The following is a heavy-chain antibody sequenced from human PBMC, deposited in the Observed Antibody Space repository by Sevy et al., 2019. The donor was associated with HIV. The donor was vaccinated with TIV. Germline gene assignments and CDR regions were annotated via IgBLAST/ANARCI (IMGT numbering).Heavy chain of an antibody. J-gene: IGHJ4*02. V-gene: IGHV4-38-2*01. CDR1: GYSISSGYY. Sequence: SETLSLTCAVSGYSISSGYYWGWIRQPPGKGLEWIGSIYYSGSTYYNPSLKSRVTISVDTPKNQFSLQLGSVTAADTAVYYCARRDYVGGSYGAWGQGTLVTVSS. CDR2: IYYSGST. CDR3: ARRDYVGGSYGA. D-gene: IGHD3-16*01.